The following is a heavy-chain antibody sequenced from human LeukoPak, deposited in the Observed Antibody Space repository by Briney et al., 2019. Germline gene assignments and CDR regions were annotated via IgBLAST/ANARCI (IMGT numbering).Heavy chain of an antibody. CDR1: GSISSGSYY. Sequence: SETLSLTCTVSGSISSGSYYWSWIRQPAGKGLEWIGRIYTSGSTNYNPSLESRVTISVDTSKNQFSLKLTSLTAADTAVYYCAKGGHSSSWTPIDYWGQGTLVTVSS. D-gene: IGHD6-13*01. CDR2: IYTSGST. J-gene: IGHJ4*02. V-gene: IGHV4-61*02. CDR3: AKGGHSSSWTPIDY.